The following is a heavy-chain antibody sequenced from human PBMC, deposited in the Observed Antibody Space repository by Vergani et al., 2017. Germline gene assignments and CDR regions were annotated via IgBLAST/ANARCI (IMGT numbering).Heavy chain of an antibody. J-gene: IGHJ4*02. D-gene: IGHD2-2*01. CDR2: IYHSGST. Sequence: QLQLQESGSGLVKPSQTLSLTCAVSGGSISSGGYSWSWIRQPPGKGLEWIGYIYHSGSTYYNPSLKSRVTISVDTSKNQFSLKLSSVTAADTAVYYCARHGDIVVVPAASFDYWGQGTLVTVSS. CDR1: GGSISSGGYS. CDR3: ARHGDIVVVPAASFDY. V-gene: IGHV4-30-2*03.